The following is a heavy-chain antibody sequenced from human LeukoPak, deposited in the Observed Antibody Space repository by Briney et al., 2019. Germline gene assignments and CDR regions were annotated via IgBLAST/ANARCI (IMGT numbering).Heavy chain of an antibody. D-gene: IGHD5-18*01. J-gene: IGHJ4*02. V-gene: IGHV4-4*07. CDR3: AREGYSYGSSDY. CDR1: GGSISSYY. Sequence: SETLSLTCTVSGGSISSYYWSWIRQPAGKGLEWIGRIYSSGSTNYNPSLKSRVTMSVDTSKNQFSLKLSSVTAADTAVYYCAREGYSYGSSDYWGQGTLVTVSS. CDR2: IYSSGST.